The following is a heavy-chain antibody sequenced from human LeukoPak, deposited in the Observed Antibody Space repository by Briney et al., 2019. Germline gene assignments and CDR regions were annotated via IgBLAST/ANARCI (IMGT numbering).Heavy chain of an antibody. J-gene: IGHJ5*02. V-gene: IGHV3-9*01. CDR2: ISWNSGSI. CDR1: GFTFDDYA. CDR3: AKNGSGGGYFRWFDP. Sequence: GRFLRLSCAASGFTFDDYAMHWVRQAPGKGREWVSGISWNSGSIGYADSVKGRFTISRDNAKNSLYLQMNSLRAEDTALYCCAKNGSGGGYFRWFDPWGQGTLVTVSS. D-gene: IGHD1-26*01.